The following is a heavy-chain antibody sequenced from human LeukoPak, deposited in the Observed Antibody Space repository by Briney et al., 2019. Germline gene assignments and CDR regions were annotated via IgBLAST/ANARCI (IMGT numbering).Heavy chain of an antibody. Sequence: SETLSLTCTVSGGSISSSSFYGGWIRQPPGKGLEWIGSAYYTGSTYYNPSLKSPVAISVDTSKNQLSLKLSSVTTADTAVYYCAGSKYGSNGYYYFDYWGQGTLVTVSS. CDR2: AYYTGST. CDR1: GGSISSSSFY. J-gene: IGHJ4*02. CDR3: AGSKYGSNGYYYFDY. D-gene: IGHD3-22*01. V-gene: IGHV4-39*01.